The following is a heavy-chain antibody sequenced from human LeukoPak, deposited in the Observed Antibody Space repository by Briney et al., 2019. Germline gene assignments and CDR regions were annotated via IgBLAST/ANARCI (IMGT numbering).Heavy chain of an antibody. V-gene: IGHV3-23*01. CDR1: KFNFA. D-gene: IGHD6-6*01. Sequence: GGSLRLSCAASKFNFAMSWVRQTADKRLEWVSAISGSGDATFYTDSVKGRFTISRDNSKNTLYLQMNSLRAADTAVYYCARDKGTSYLSSLDYWGQGTLVTVSS. J-gene: IGHJ4*02. CDR2: ISGSGDAT. CDR3: ARDKGTSYLSSLDY.